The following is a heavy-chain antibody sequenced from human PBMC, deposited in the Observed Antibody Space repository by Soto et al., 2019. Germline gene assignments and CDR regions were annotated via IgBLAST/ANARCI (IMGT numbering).Heavy chain of an antibody. CDR3: ARSVDDYGDYYFDY. V-gene: IGHV4-59*07. Sequence: SATLSVTCPVSCGSIRSDYWSWIRQPPGKGLEWIGYIYYSGSTNYNPSLKSRVTISVDTSKNQFSLKLSSVTAADTAVYYCARSVDDYGDYYFDYWGQGTLVTVS. CDR2: IYYSGST. D-gene: IGHD4-17*01. CDR1: CGSIRSDY. J-gene: IGHJ4*02.